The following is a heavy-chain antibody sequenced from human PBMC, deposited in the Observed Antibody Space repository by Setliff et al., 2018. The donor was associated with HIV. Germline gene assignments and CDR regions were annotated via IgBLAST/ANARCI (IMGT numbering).Heavy chain of an antibody. CDR1: GYSISSGYY. Sequence: LSLTCAVSGYSISSGYYWGWIRQPPGKGLEWIGCIYQSGSTYYNVSLKSRVIISVDTSKNQFSLKLNSVTAADTAIYCRARHRAVAGANYFDFWGQGTLVTVSS. CDR3: ARHRAVAGANYFDF. V-gene: IGHV4-38-2*01. D-gene: IGHD6-19*01. CDR2: IYQSGST. J-gene: IGHJ4*02.